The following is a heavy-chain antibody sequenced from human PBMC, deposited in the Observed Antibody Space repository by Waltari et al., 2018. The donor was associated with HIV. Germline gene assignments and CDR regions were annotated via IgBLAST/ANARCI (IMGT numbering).Heavy chain of an antibody. D-gene: IGHD3-22*01. CDR2: SYYSGST. V-gene: IGHV4-31*03. Sequence: QVQLQESGPGLVKPSQTLSLTCTVSGASISSGGYYWSWIRQHPGKGLEWIGYSYYSGSTYSTPSLKSRVTISVDTSKNQFSLKMTSVTAADTAVYYCARRRDYDNSGHYYYFDYWGQGALVTVSS. CDR3: ARRRDYDNSGHYYYFDY. J-gene: IGHJ4*02. CDR1: GASISSGGYY.